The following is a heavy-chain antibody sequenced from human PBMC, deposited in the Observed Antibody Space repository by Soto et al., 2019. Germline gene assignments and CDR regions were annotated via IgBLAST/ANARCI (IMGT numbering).Heavy chain of an antibody. V-gene: IGHV3-30*18. Sequence: PGGSLRLSCAASGFTFSRYGMHWVRQAPGKGLEWVAVMSYDGSNEYYADSVKGRFTISRDNSKNTLFLQMNSLRVEDTAVYTCAKDLGTYYYGSGNYYTAGYFDFWVQGA. D-gene: IGHD3-10*01. J-gene: IGHJ4*02. CDR3: AKDLGTYYYGSGNYYTAGYFDF. CDR2: MSYDGSNE. CDR1: GFTFSRYG.